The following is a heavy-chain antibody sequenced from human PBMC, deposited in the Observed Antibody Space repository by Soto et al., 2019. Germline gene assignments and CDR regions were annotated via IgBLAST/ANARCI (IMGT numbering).Heavy chain of an antibody. J-gene: IGHJ4*02. Sequence: PVGSLRLSCAASGFTFNNYAMTWVRQAPGKGLEWVSAISGGGDTTSYADSVKGRFTVSRDGSKNTLYLQMSSLRAEDTALYYCAKGRGGSGSLTPRVDFWGQGT. CDR1: GFTFNNYA. D-gene: IGHD3-10*01. V-gene: IGHV3-23*01. CDR3: AKGRGGSGSLTPRVDF. CDR2: ISGGGDTT.